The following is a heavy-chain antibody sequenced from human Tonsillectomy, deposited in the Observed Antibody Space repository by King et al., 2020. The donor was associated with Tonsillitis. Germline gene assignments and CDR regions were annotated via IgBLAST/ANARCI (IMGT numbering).Heavy chain of an antibody. V-gene: IGHV3-23*04. Sequence: VQLVESGGGLVQPGGSLRLSCAASGFTFSSYAMSWVRQAPGKGLEWVSAISGSGGSTYYADSVKGRFTISRDNSKNTLYLQMNSLRAEDTAVYYCAKVSYDSSGYYYSYYFDYWGQGTLVTVSS. CDR3: AKVSYDSSGYYYSYYFDY. CDR1: GFTFSSYA. J-gene: IGHJ4*02. D-gene: IGHD3-22*01. CDR2: ISGSGGST.